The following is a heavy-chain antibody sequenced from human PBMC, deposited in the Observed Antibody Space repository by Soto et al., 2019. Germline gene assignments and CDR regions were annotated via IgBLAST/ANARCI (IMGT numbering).Heavy chain of an antibody. Sequence: GSLRLSCAASGFTVSNNYMSWVRQAPGKGLEWVSLIYSGGSTYYADSVKGRFTISRDSSKNTLYPQMNSLRAEDTAMYYCAAYSHKGYWGQGTLVTVSS. V-gene: IGHV3-66*01. CDR3: AAYSHKGY. D-gene: IGHD3-16*01. J-gene: IGHJ4*02. CDR1: GFTVSNNY. CDR2: IYSGGST.